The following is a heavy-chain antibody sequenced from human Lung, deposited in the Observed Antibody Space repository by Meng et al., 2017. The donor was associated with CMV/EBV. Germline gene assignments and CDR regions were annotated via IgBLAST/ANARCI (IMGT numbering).Heavy chain of an antibody. CDR3: ARCYDFWSGYYSDY. D-gene: IGHD3-3*01. CDR1: GFTFSSYT. J-gene: IGHJ4*02. V-gene: IGHV3-21*04. Sequence: SCAASGFTFSSYTMDWVRQAPGKGLEWVSSISSSSSHIYYTDSVKGRFTISRDNAKNSLSLQMNNLRAEDTAVYYCARCYDFWSGYYSDYWGQGXLVTVSS. CDR2: ISSSSSHI.